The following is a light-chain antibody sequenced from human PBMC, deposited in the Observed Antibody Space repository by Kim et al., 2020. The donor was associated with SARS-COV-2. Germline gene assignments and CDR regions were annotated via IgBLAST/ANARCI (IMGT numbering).Light chain of an antibody. Sequence: QSALTQPPSASGSPGQSVTISCTGTSSDVGGYNYVSWYQQHSGQAPKLMIDEVSKRPSGVPDRFSGSKSGNTASLTVSGLQAEDEADYYCSSYAGSKNVFETGTKITVL. J-gene: IGLJ1*01. CDR1: SSDVGGYNY. CDR3: SSYAGSKNV. CDR2: EVS. V-gene: IGLV2-8*01.